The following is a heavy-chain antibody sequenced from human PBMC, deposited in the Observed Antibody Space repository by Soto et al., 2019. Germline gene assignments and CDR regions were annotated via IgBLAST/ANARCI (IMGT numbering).Heavy chain of an antibody. D-gene: IGHD3-3*01. CDR2: IRSKANSYAT. CDR1: GFTFSGSA. Sequence: PGGSLRLSCAASGFTFSGSAMHWVRQASGKGLEWVGRIRSKANSYATAYAASVKGRFTISRDDSKNTAYLQMNSLKTEDTAVYYCTRHYYDFWIGSYTGMPQTYYYYHGDVWGKGTTVPVS. V-gene: IGHV3-73*01. CDR3: TRHYYDFWIGSYTGMPQTYYYYHGDV. J-gene: IGHJ6*03.